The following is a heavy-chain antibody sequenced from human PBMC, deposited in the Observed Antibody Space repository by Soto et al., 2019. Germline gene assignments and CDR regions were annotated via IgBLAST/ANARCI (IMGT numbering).Heavy chain of an antibody. J-gene: IGHJ6*03. CDR3: ARGCYDILTNHYYMDV. V-gene: IGHV1-58*02. CDR2: IVVGSGNT. Sequence: ASVKVSCKASGFTFTSSAMQWVRQARGQGLEWIGWIVVGSGNTNYAQKFQERVTITRDMSTSTAYMELSSLRSEDTAVYYCARGCYDILTNHYYMDVWGKGTTVTVSS. CDR1: GFTFTSSA. D-gene: IGHD3-9*01.